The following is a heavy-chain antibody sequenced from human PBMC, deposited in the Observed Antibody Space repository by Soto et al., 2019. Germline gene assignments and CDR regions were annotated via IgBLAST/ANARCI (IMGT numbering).Heavy chain of an antibody. J-gene: IGHJ4*02. CDR2: ISGSGGNT. V-gene: IGHV3-23*01. Sequence: EAQLLESGGGLVQPGGSLRVSCAASGFSFDTYAMSWVRQAPGKGLEWVSTISGSGGNTYYADSLQGRFHSSRDNSKNLQYLQMTRLRAQDTALESSAKLGMTTINRDYWGQGTQVTVSS. CDR3: AKLGMTTINRDY. CDR1: GFSFDTYA. D-gene: IGHD5-12*01.